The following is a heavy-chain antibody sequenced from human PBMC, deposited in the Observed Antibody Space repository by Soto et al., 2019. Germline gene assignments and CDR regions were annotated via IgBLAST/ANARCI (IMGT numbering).Heavy chain of an antibody. CDR1: GGSFSGYY. Sequence: SETLSLTCAVYGGSFSGYYWSWIRQPPGKGLEWIGEINHSGSTNYNPSLKSRVTISVDTSKNQFSLKLSSVTAADTAVYYCARLKPLAARPYYYGMDVWGQGTTVTVSS. J-gene: IGHJ6*02. V-gene: IGHV4-34*01. D-gene: IGHD6-6*01. CDR3: ARLKPLAARPYYYGMDV. CDR2: INHSGST.